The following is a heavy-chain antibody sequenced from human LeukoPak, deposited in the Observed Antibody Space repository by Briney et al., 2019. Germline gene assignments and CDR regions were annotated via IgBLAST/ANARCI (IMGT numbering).Heavy chain of an antibody. CDR2: ISDSGDYT. V-gene: IGHV3-23*01. D-gene: IGHD2-8*01. CDR1: GFTFSSYA. J-gene: IGHJ4*02. Sequence: QPGGSLTLSCAGSGFTFSSYAMSWVRQAPGRGLEWVSVISDSGDYTSYADSVRGRFTISRDNSRNTLHLQMISLRPEDTAVYYCAKDTSIGKYCTNGVCSPFDYWGQGTLVTVSS. CDR3: AKDTSIGKYCTNGVCSPFDY.